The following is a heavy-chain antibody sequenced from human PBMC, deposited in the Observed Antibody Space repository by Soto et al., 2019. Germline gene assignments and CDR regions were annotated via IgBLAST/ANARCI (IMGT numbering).Heavy chain of an antibody. V-gene: IGHV3-53*04. J-gene: IGHJ6*03. CDR2: IYSGGST. D-gene: IGHD2-2*01. CDR1: GFTVSSNY. Sequence: GGSLRLSCAASGFTVSSNYMSWVRQAPGKGLEWVSVIYSGGSTYYADSVKGRFTISRHNSKNTLYLQMNSLRAEDTAVYYCAREASSHYYYYYMDVWGKGTTVTVSS. CDR3: AREASSHYYYYYMDV.